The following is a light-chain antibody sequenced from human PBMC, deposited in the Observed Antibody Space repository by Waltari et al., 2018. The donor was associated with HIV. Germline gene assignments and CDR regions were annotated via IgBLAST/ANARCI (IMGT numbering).Light chain of an antibody. CDR2: PVN. CDR1: TSNIGTNS. Sequence: QSVVTQPPSASGAPGQRVTISCSGSTSNIGTNSVSWYQQFPGTAPKLLIYPVNWRPSGVPDRFSGSKSGTSASRDISGLQSEDEADYYCATWDDRLNYWVFGGGTKLTVL. J-gene: IGLJ3*02. V-gene: IGLV1-44*01. CDR3: ATWDDRLNYWV.